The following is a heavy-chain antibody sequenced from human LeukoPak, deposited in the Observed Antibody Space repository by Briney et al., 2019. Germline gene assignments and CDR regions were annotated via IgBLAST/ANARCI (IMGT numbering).Heavy chain of an antibody. Sequence: SETLSLTCAVYGGSFSGYYWSWIRQPPGKGLEWIGEINHSGSTNYNPSLKSRVTISVDTSKNQFSLKLSSVTAADTAVYYCARAGRPRRHAVFDYWGQGTLVTVSS. V-gene: IGHV4-34*01. CDR1: GGSFSGYY. D-gene: IGHD6-19*01. CDR3: ARAGRPRRHAVFDY. J-gene: IGHJ4*02. CDR2: INHSGST.